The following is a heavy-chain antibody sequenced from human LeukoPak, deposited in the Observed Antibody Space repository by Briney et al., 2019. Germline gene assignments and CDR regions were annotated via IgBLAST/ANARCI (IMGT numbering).Heavy chain of an antibody. J-gene: IGHJ4*02. CDR2: IYPDDSDT. CDR1: GFTFSDYY. Sequence: GGSLRLSCAASGFTFSDYYMSWVRQMPGKGLEWMGIIYPDDSDTRYSPSFQGQVTISADKSISTAYLQWSSLKASDTAMYYCATPYPREYCSSTTCYFNYWGQGTLVTVSS. V-gene: IGHV5-51*01. CDR3: ATPYPREYCSSTTCYFNY. D-gene: IGHD2-2*01.